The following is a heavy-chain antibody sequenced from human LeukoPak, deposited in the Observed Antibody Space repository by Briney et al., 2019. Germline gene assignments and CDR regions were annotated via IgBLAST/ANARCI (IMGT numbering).Heavy chain of an antibody. J-gene: IGHJ4*02. Sequence: PGGSLRLSCAASGFTFSSYAMHWVRQAPGKGLEWVAVIAYDGSNKYYADSVKGRFTNSRDNSKNTLYLQMNSLRAEDTAVYYCARDLGSSSWFYFDYWGQGTLVTVSS. V-gene: IGHV3-30-3*01. D-gene: IGHD6-13*01. CDR2: IAYDGSNK. CDR3: ARDLGSSSWFYFDY. CDR1: GFTFSSYA.